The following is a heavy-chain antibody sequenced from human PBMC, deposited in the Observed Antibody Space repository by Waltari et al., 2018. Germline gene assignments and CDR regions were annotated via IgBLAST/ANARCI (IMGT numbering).Heavy chain of an antibody. D-gene: IGHD6-13*01. CDR1: GYTFNDYY. V-gene: IGHV1-2*02. CDR3: TRARVAAIGSDFDY. CDR2: IRPIRGGT. Sequence: QVQLVQSGAEVKKPGASVKVSCEASGYTFNDYYIHWVRQAPGQGLEWMGKIRPIRGGTTNAQKFHGRVTMTRDTSISTAYMDLTGLQSDDTAVYYCTRARVAAIGSDFDYWGQGTLVTVSS. J-gene: IGHJ4*02.